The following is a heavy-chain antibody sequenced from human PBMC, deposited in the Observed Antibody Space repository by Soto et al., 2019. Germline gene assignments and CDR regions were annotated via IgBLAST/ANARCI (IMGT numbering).Heavy chain of an antibody. V-gene: IGHV3-23*01. D-gene: IGHD6-6*01. J-gene: IGHJ4*02. Sequence: AGGSLRLSXAASRFAFSKCAMSWVRQAPGKGLEWVSAISGSGGSTYYADSVKGRFTISRDNSKNTLYLQMNSLRAEDTAVYYCAKERIAARRGVDYWGQGTLVTVSS. CDR2: ISGSGGST. CDR1: RFAFSKCA. CDR3: AKERIAARRGVDY.